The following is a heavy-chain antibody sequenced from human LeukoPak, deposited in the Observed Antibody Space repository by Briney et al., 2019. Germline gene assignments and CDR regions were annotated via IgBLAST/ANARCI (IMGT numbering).Heavy chain of an antibody. CDR3: ARHGITMVRGELDY. J-gene: IGHJ4*02. CDR2: IYYSGST. V-gene: IGHV4-59*08. CDR1: GGSISSYY. D-gene: IGHD3-10*01. Sequence: RPSETLSLTCTVSGGSISSYYWSWIRQPPGKGLEWIGYIYYSGSTNYNPSLKSRVTISVDTSKNQFSLKLSSVTAADTAVYYCARHGITMVRGELDYWGQGTLVTVSS.